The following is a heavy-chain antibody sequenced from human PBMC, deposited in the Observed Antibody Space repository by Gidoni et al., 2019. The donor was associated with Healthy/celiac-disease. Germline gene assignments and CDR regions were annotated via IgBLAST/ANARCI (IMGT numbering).Heavy chain of an antibody. J-gene: IGHJ4*02. V-gene: IGHV4-4*02. Sequence: QVQLQESGPGLVKPSGTPSLTCAVSGGSISSSNWWSGVRQPPGKGLEWIGEIYHSGSTNYNPSLKSRVTISVDKSKNQFSLKLSSVTAADTAVYYCARDGAYGSGSPRYFDYWGQGTLVTVSS. D-gene: IGHD3-10*01. CDR2: IYHSGST. CDR3: ARDGAYGSGSPRYFDY. CDR1: GGSISSSNW.